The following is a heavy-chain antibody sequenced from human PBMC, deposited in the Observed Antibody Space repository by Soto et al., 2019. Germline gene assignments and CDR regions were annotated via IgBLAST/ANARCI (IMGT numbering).Heavy chain of an antibody. Sequence: SETLSLTCTVSGAPITINYWSWIRQAPGKGLEWIGYIYYSGSTTYNPSLKSRVTMSADTSKDQFSLKLNSVTAADTAVYYCARDAGGPYDNWGPGILVTVSS. D-gene: IGHD2-15*01. J-gene: IGHJ4*01. CDR1: GAPITINY. V-gene: IGHV4-59*01. CDR3: ARDAGGPYDN. CDR2: IYYSGST.